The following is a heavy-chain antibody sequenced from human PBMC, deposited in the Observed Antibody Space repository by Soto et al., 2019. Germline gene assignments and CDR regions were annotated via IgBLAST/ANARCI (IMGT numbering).Heavy chain of an antibody. J-gene: IGHJ2*01. CDR2: MNPNSGNT. CDR1: GYTFTSYD. D-gene: IGHD2-21*02. Sequence: QVQLVQSGAEVKKPGASVKVSCKASGYTFTSYDINWVRQATGQGLEWMGWMNPNSGNTGYAQKFQGRVTMTRNTSISTAYMELSSLTSEATAVYYCARPYCSGDCYPRDYFDLWGRGTLVTVSS. CDR3: ARPYCSGDCYPRDYFDL. V-gene: IGHV1-8*01.